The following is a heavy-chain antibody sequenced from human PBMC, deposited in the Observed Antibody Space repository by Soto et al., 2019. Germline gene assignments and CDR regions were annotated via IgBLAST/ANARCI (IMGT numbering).Heavy chain of an antibody. D-gene: IGHD3-3*01. CDR1: GYSFTSYW. J-gene: IGHJ6*02. CDR2: IDPSDSYT. CDR3: ARSLGVDEIGYYCYYGMDV. Sequence: GESLKLSCKGAGYSFTSYWISWVRQMPGKGLEWMGRIDPSDSYTNYSPSFQGQVTISADKSISTAYLQWSSLKASDTAMYYCARSLGVDEIGYYCYYGMDVWGQGTTVTVSS. V-gene: IGHV5-10-1*04.